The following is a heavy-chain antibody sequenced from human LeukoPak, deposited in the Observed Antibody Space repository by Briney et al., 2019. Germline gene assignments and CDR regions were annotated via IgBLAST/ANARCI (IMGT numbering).Heavy chain of an antibody. J-gene: IGHJ6*03. CDR3: ARGVERTSYYYYYMDV. CDR2: INPNSGGT. V-gene: IGHV1-2*02. D-gene: IGHD1-1*01. CDR1: GYTFTGYY. Sequence: ASVTVSCKASGYTFTGYYMHWVRQAPGQGLEWMGWINPNSGGTNYAQKFQGRVTMTRDTSISTAYMELSRLRSDDTAVYYCARGVERTSYYYYYMDVWGKGTTVTVSS.